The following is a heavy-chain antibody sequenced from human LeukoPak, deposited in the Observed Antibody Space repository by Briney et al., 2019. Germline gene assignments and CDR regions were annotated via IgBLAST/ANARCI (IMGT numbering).Heavy chain of an antibody. CDR3: ASLFEGDYYDSSGYYYDRAKFDY. CDR2: INHSRST. J-gene: IGHJ4*02. Sequence: GSLRLSCAASGFTFSNAWMSWVRQPPGKGLEWIGEINHSRSTNYNPSLKSRVTISVDTSKNQFSLKLSSVTAADTAVYYCASLFEGDYYDSSGYYYDRAKFDYWGQGTLVTVSS. CDR1: GFTFSNAW. V-gene: IGHV4-34*01. D-gene: IGHD3-22*01.